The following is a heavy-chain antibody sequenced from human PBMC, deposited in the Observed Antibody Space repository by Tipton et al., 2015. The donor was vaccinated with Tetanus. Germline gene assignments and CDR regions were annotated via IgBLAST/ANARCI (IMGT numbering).Heavy chain of an antibody. Sequence: TLSLTCTVSGGSIRSGGYYWTWIRQHPERGLEWIGYIYYTGNTYYNPSLKSRVTISVDTSKNQLSLKLTSLTAADTAVYYCARRLIQNWFDPWGQGTLVTVSS. J-gene: IGHJ5*02. CDR2: IYYTGNT. CDR1: GGSIRSGGYY. V-gene: IGHV4-31*03. CDR3: ARRLIQNWFDP. D-gene: IGHD2-8*01.